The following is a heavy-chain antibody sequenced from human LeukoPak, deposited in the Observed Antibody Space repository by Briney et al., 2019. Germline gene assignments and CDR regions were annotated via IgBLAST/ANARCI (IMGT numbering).Heavy chain of an antibody. CDR1: GFTFDDYA. CDR3: AKSPAYYYYMDV. V-gene: IGHV3-23*01. CDR2: ISGSGGST. Sequence: GGSLRLSCAASGFTFDDYAMHWVRQAPGKGLEWVSAISGSGGSTYYADSVKGRFTISRDNSKNTLYLQMNSLRAEDTAVYYCAKSPAYYYYMDVWGKGTTVTVSS. J-gene: IGHJ6*03.